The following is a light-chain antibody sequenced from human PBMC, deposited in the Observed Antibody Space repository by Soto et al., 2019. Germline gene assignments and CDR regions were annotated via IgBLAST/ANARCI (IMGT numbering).Light chain of an antibody. V-gene: IGLV2-23*01. Sequence: QSALAQPASVSGSPGQSITISCTGTIXXVVAYNSVSWYQQHPHRAPQVIIYKGTQRPSGVSNRFSASTSGNAESVTISALQTDDEADYFCCSYAPGSTYVGATGNKVTVL. J-gene: IGLJ1*01. CDR2: KGT. CDR1: IXXVVAYNS. CDR3: CSYAPGSTYV.